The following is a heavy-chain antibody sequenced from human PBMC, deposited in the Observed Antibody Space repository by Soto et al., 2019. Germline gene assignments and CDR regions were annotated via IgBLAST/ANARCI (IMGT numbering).Heavy chain of an antibody. CDR2: ISGSGAST. D-gene: IGHD1-26*01. CDR3: VRGASLNFDY. CDR1: GFTFSSYA. V-gene: IGHV3-23*01. Sequence: PGGSLRLSCAASGFTFSSYAMSWVRQAPGKGLEWVSAISGSGASTYYADSVKGRFTISRDNSKNTLYLQMNSLRAEDTAFYYCVRGASLNFDYWGQGTLVTVSS. J-gene: IGHJ4*02.